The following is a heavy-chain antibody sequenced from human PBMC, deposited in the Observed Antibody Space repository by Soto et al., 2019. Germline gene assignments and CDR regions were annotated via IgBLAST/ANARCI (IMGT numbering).Heavy chain of an antibody. CDR1: GASISSNNW. Sequence: QVQLQESGPGLVKPSGTLSLTCVVSGASISSNNWWSWVRQPPGKGLEWIGEIYHSGTTSYNPSLKSRVTMSVDKSMNQFSLKVTSVTAADTAVYFCAKDGSGHPYYSDNWGQGTLVTVSS. V-gene: IGHV4-4*02. CDR3: AKDGSGHPYYSDN. D-gene: IGHD2-15*01. CDR2: IYHSGTT. J-gene: IGHJ4*02.